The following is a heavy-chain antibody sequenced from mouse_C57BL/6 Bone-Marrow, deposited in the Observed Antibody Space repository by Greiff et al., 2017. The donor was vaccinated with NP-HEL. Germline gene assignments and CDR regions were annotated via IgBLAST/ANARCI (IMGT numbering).Heavy chain of an antibody. D-gene: IGHD3-2*02. Sequence: VQLQQSGPELVKPGASVKISCKASGYSFTGYYMNWVKQSPEKSLEWIGEINPSTGGTTYNQKFKAKATLTVDKSSSTAYMQLKSLTSEDSAVYCCARGNGVDSSGPWFAYWGQGTLVTVSA. CDR3: ARGNGVDSSGPWFAY. J-gene: IGHJ3*01. V-gene: IGHV1-42*01. CDR1: GYSFTGYY. CDR2: INPSTGGT.